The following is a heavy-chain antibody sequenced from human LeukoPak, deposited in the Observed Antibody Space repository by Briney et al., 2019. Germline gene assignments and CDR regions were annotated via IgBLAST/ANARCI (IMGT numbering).Heavy chain of an antibody. CDR1: GGSFSGYY. D-gene: IGHD3-16*02. CDR3: ARDRRFHWFDP. CDR2: INHSGST. V-gene: IGHV4-34*01. Sequence: KTSETLSLTCAVYGGSFSGYYWSWIRQPPGKGLEWIGEINHSGSTNYNPSLKSRVTISVDTSKNQFSLKLSSVTAADTAVYYCARDRRFHWFDPWGQGTLVTVSS. J-gene: IGHJ5*02.